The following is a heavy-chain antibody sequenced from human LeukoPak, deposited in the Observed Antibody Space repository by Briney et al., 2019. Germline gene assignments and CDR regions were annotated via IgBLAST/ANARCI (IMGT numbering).Heavy chain of an antibody. CDR3: ARVDCSSTSCLGDYYMDV. J-gene: IGHJ6*03. CDR2: IYYSGST. CDR1: GGSISSYY. V-gene: IGHV4-59*01. Sequence: PSETLSLTCTVSGGSISSYYWSWLRQPPGKGLEWIGYIYYSGSTNYNPSLKSRVTISVDTSKNQFSLKLSSVTAADTAVYYCARVDCSSTSCLGDYYMDVWGKGTTVTVSS. D-gene: IGHD2-2*01.